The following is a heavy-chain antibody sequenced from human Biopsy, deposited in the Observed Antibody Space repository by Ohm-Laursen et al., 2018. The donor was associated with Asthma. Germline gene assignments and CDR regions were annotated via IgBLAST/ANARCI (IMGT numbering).Heavy chain of an antibody. CDR2: INTDGRTT. D-gene: IGHD1-1*01. CDR3: TRGGLEPFDY. V-gene: IGHV3-74*01. CDR1: GFTFSSYW. J-gene: IGHJ4*02. Sequence: SLRLSCTASGFTFSSYWMHWVRQAPGKGLVWVSRINTDGRTTSCADSVKGRFTISRDNAKLYLQMNSLRDEDTAVYYCTRGGLEPFDYWGQGTLVTVSS.